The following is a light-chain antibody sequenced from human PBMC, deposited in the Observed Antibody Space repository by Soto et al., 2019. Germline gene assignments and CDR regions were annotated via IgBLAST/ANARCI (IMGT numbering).Light chain of an antibody. Sequence: DIQLTQSPSFLSASVGDRVTITCRASQGISSYLAWYQQKPGKAPKLLIYAASTLQSGVPSRFSGSGSGTEFTITISSLQPEDVATYYCQQSISYPQFGQGTRLEIK. CDR1: QGISSY. CDR3: QQSISYPQ. V-gene: IGKV1-9*01. J-gene: IGKJ5*01. CDR2: AAS.